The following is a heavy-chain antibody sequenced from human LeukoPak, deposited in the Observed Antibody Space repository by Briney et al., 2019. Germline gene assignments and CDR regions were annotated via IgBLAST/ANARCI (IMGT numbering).Heavy chain of an antibody. CDR1: GGTFSSYA. J-gene: IGHJ1*01. CDR2: IIPIFGTA. V-gene: IGHV1-69*13. Sequence: SVKVSCKASGGTFSSYAISWVRQAPGQGLEWMGGIIPIFGTANYAQKFQGRVTITADESTSTAYMELSSLGSEDTAVYYCAREETGYSSGWYGDQYFQHWGQGTLVTVSS. D-gene: IGHD6-19*01. CDR3: AREETGYSSGWYGDQYFQH.